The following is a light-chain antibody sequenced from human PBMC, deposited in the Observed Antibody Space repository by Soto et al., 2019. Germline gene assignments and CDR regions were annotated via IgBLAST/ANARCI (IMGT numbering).Light chain of an antibody. CDR1: QSGSSK. CDR3: NPHHHWPPYT. Sequence: EIGRTQSPAILSVSAGERAILSCSARQSGSSKLAWYQQQPGQAPRLLIYGPSTRATGIPARYSGSGSGIEFTLTISILQSKHLSVYCGNPHHHWPPYTFGIGTTLAI. CDR2: GPS. V-gene: IGKV3-15*01. J-gene: IGKJ2*01.